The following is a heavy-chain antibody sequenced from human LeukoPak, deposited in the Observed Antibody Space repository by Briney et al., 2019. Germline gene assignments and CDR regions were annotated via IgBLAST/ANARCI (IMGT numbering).Heavy chain of an antibody. CDR3: ARDLYTYFDFWSGTIGYYYGMDV. CDR1: GGSIRSYY. V-gene: IGHV4-59*01. CDR2: IYYSGST. D-gene: IGHD3-3*01. Sequence: SETLSLTCTVSGGSIRSYYWSWIRQPPGKGLEWIGYIYYSGSTNYNPSLKSRVTISVDTPKNQISLKLRSVTAADTAVYYCARDLYTYFDFWSGTIGYYYGMDVWAKGPRSPSP. J-gene: IGHJ6*02.